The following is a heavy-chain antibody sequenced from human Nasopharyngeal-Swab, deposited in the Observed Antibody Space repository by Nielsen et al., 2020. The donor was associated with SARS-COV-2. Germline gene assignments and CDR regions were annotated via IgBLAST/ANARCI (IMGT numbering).Heavy chain of an antibody. CDR1: GYTFTSYY. J-gene: IGHJ6*03. CDR2: INPSGGST. CDR3: ARGIGVLRFLEWSHMDV. D-gene: IGHD3-3*01. Sequence: ASVKVSCKASGYTFTSYYMHWVRQAPGQGLEWIGIINPSGGSTSYAQKFQGRVTMTRDTSTSTVYMELSSLRSEDTAVYYCARGIGVLRFLEWSHMDVWGKGTTVTVSS. V-gene: IGHV1-46*01.